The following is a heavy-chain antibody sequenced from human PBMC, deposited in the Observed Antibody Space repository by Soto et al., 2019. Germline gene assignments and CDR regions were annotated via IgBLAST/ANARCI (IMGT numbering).Heavy chain of an antibody. Sequence: PGGSLRLSCAASGFTFSDYDRSWIRQAPGKGLEWVSYISSSGGTIYYADSVKGRFTISRDNSKNTLYLQMNSLRADDTAEYYCARVAGYFSGGYYFDCWGQGALVTVSS. CDR2: ISSSGGTI. J-gene: IGHJ4*02. CDR3: ARVAGYFSGGYYFDC. V-gene: IGHV3-11*01. CDR1: GFTFSDYD. D-gene: IGHD6-19*01.